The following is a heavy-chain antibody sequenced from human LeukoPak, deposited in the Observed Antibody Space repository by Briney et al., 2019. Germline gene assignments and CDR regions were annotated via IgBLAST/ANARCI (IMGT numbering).Heavy chain of an antibody. CDR1: GFTFSSYE. CDR2: INDDGTYT. CDR3: GREIQAPGKTLEY. Sequence: TGGSLRLSCAASGFTFSSYEMNWVRQAPGKGLVWVSRINDDGTYTVYADSVKGRFTISRDNAKNTLYLQMNSLRGEDTAVYYCGREIQAPGKTLEYWGQGTLVTVSS. J-gene: IGHJ4*02. V-gene: IGHV3-74*01.